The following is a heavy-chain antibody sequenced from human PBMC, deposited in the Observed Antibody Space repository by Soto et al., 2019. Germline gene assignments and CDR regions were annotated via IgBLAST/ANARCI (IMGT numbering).Heavy chain of an antibody. V-gene: IGHV5-51*01. CDR3: ARLGQELVRGYYYGLEV. J-gene: IGHJ6*02. CDR2: IYPGDSDT. Sequence: HVNSLTVSCQGSGYIFTSYWIGWVLQIPGKSLELMGIIYPGDSDTINSPSSQVQVAIPADKTISTAYLQWSSLKASDTDMYYCARLGQELVRGYYYGLEVWGQGTTVTVSS. D-gene: IGHD6-13*01. CDR1: GYIFTSYW.